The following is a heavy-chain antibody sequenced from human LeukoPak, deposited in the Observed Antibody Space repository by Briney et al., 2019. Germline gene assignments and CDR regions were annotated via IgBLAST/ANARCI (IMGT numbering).Heavy chain of an antibody. J-gene: IGHJ4*02. Sequence: ASVKVSCKASGGTFSSYAISWVRQAPGQGLEWMGGTIPIFGTANYAQKFQGRVTITADKSTSTAYMELSSLRSEDTAVYYCASGGIEMATILTHGGNFWYFDYWGQGTLVTVSS. CDR1: GGTFSSYA. V-gene: IGHV1-69*06. CDR2: TIPIFGTA. CDR3: ASGGIEMATILTHGGNFWYFDY. D-gene: IGHD5-24*01.